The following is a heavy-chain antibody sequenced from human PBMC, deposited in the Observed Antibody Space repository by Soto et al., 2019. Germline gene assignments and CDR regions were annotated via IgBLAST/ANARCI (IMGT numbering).Heavy chain of an antibody. D-gene: IGHD1-26*01. CDR3: ARDLRGSSGNYGPAY. J-gene: IGHJ4*02. CDR1: GFTFSSYS. V-gene: IGHV3-48*02. Sequence: GGSLRLSCAASGFTFSSYSMNWVRQAPGKGLEWVSYISSSSSTIYYADSVKGRFTISRDNVKNSLYLQMNSLRDEDTAVYYCARDLRGSSGNYGPAYWGQGTLVTVSS. CDR2: ISSSSSTI.